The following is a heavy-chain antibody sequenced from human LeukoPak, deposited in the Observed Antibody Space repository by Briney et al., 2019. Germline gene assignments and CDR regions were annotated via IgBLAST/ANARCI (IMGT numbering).Heavy chain of an antibody. J-gene: IGHJ6*02. CDR3: ARAGYCSRTSCYFYYYGMDV. CDR1: GFTFSTYA. V-gene: IGHV3-30*04. D-gene: IGHD2-2*01. Sequence: GGSLRLSCAASGFTFSTYAIHWVRQAPGKGLEWVAGISYDGRDKHYAGAVKGRFTIYRDNSQNTLYLEMSSLRAEDTAVYYCARAGYCSRTSCYFYYYGMDVWGQGTTVTVSS. CDR2: ISYDGRDK.